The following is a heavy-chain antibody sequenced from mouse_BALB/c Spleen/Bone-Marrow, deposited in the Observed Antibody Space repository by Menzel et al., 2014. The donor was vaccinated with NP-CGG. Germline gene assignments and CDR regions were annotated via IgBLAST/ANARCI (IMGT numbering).Heavy chain of an antibody. D-gene: IGHD2-4*01. J-gene: IGHJ3*01. CDR3: ASMITTAWFAY. V-gene: IGHV2-9*02. Sequence: VKLVESGPGLVAPSQSLSITCTVSGFSLTSYGVHWVRQPPGKGLEWLGVIWAGGSTNYNSALMSRLSTSKDNSKNQVFLKMNSLQTDDTAMYYCASMITTAWFAYWGQGTLVTVSA. CDR1: GFSLTSYG. CDR2: IWAGGST.